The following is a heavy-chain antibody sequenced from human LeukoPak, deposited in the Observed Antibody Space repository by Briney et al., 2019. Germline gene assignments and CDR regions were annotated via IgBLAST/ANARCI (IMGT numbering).Heavy chain of an antibody. CDR3: ARSIVGAVSRAFDI. CDR1: GGSISSYY. D-gene: IGHD1-26*01. J-gene: IGHJ3*02. CDR2: IYYSGST. V-gene: IGHV4-59*01. Sequence: SETLSLTCTVSGGSISSYYWSWIRQPPGKGLEWIGYIYYSGSTNYNPSLKSRVTISVDTSKNQFSLKLSSVTAADTAVYYCARSIVGAVSRAFDIWGQGTMVTVSS.